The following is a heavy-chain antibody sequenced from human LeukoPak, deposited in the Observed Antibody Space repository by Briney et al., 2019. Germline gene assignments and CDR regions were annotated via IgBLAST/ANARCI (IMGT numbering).Heavy chain of an antibody. CDR3: ARVRIYDYVWGSYRRMYYFDY. CDR2: ITSSATT. Sequence: GGSLRLSCAASGFTFSDYYMTWIRQAPGKGLERVSYITSSATTYYADSVKGRFTISRDNAKTSLYLQMNSLRAEDTAVYYCARVRIYDYVWGSYRRMYYFDYWGQGTLVTVSS. J-gene: IGHJ4*02. V-gene: IGHV3-11*04. D-gene: IGHD3-16*02. CDR1: GFTFSDYY.